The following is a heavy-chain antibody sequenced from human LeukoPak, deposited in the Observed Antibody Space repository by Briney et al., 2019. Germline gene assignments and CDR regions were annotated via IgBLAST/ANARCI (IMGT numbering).Heavy chain of an antibody. Sequence: LRLSCAASGFTFSSYGMHWVRQAPGKGLEWVAVIWYDGSNKYYADSVKGRFTISRDNSKNTLYLQMNSLRAEDTAVYYCAREYGSGSYYNDWGQGTLVTVSS. J-gene: IGHJ4*02. CDR3: AREYGSGSYYND. V-gene: IGHV3-33*01. CDR1: GFTFSSYG. CDR2: IWYDGSNK. D-gene: IGHD3-10*01.